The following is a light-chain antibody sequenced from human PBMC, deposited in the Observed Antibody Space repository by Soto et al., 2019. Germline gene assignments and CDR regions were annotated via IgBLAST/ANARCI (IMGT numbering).Light chain of an antibody. CDR2: DVS. CDR3: SSYTISSTPV. J-gene: IGLJ2*01. CDR1: SSDVGGYNY. V-gene: IGLV2-14*01. Sequence: QSALTQPASVSGSPGQSITISCTGTSSDVGGYNYVSWYQQHPGKAPKLMIYDVSNRPSGVSNRFSGSKSGNTASLTISGFQAEDEADYYCSSYTISSTPVFGGGTKLTVL.